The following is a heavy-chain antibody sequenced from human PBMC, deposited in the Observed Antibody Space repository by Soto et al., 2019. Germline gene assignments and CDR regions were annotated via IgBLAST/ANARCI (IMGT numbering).Heavy chain of an antibody. CDR1: GGSISSGDYY. D-gene: IGHD1-26*01. CDR2: IYYSGII. V-gene: IGHV4-30-4*01. J-gene: IGHJ3*02. Sequence: SETLPVTCSVSGGSISSGDYYWSWIRQSPGKGLEWIAYIYYSGIIYYNPSLKSRVTMSRDTSKNQFFLNLDSVTAADTAMYYCAREVGEVDHSSSSDAFDIWGQGTMVT. CDR3: AREVGEVDHSSSSDAFDI.